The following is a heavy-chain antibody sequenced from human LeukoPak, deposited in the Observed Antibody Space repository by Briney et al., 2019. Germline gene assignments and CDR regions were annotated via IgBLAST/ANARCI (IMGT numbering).Heavy chain of an antibody. Sequence: GGSLRLSCAASGFTFSGSAMHWVRQASGKGLEWVCRIRSKANSYATAYAASVKGRFTISGDDSKNTAYLQMNSLKTEDTAVYYCTRQRDGYVDYWGQGTLVTVSS. CDR3: TRQRDGYVDY. J-gene: IGHJ4*02. V-gene: IGHV3-73*01. D-gene: IGHD5-24*01. CDR1: GFTFSGSA. CDR2: IRSKANSYAT.